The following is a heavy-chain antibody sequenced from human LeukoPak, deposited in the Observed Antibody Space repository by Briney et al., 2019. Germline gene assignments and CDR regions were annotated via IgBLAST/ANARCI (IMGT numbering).Heavy chain of an antibody. CDR1: GFTFDDYA. V-gene: IGHV3-9*01. CDR2: ISWNSGSI. Sequence: AGRSLRLSCAASGFTFDDYAMHWVRQAPGKGLEWVSGISWNSGSIGYADSVKGRFTISRDNAKNSLYLQMNSLRAEDTALYYCAKDMGFRWSRYYFDYRGQGTLVTVSS. CDR3: AKDMGFRWSRYYFDY. D-gene: IGHD2-8*01. J-gene: IGHJ4*02.